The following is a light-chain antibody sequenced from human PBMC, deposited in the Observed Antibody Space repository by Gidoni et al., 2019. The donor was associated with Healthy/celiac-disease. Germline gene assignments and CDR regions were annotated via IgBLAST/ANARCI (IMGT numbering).Light chain of an antibody. J-gene: IGKJ2*01. CDR3: QQRSKA. V-gene: IGKV3-11*01. Sequence: EIVLTQSPATLSLSPGERANLSCRASQSVSSYLAWYQQKPGQAPRLLIYDASNRATGIPARFSGSGSGTDFTLTISSLEPEDFAVYYCQQRSKAFGQGTKLEIK. CDR1: QSVSSY. CDR2: DAS.